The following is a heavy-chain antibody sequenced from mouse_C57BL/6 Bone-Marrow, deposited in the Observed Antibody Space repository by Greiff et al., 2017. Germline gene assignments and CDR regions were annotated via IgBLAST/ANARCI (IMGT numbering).Heavy chain of an antibody. J-gene: IGHJ3*01. Sequence: VQGVESGPGLVAPSQSLSITCTVSGFSLTSYGVSWVRQPPGKGLEWLGVLWGDGSTNYHSALISRLSISKDNSKSQVFLKLNSLQTDDTATYYCAAPRSIYYYGSSDPFAYWGQGTLVTVSA. CDR1: GFSLTSYG. V-gene: IGHV2-3*01. CDR2: LWGDGST. D-gene: IGHD1-1*01. CDR3: AAPRSIYYYGSSDPFAY.